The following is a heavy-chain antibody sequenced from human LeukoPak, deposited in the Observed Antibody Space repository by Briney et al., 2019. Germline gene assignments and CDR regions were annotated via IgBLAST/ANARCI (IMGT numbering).Heavy chain of an antibody. D-gene: IGHD6-19*01. V-gene: IGHV4-39*01. J-gene: IGHJ3*02. CDR1: GGSFSSSSYY. CDR3: ASLQRDTGDIAVAGTVGAFDI. Sequence: SETLSLTCAVYGGSFSSSSYYWGWIRQPPGKGLEWIGSIYYSGSTYYNPSLKSRVTISVDTSKNQFSLKLSSVTAADTAVYYCASLQRDTGDIAVAGTVGAFDIWGQGTMVTVSS. CDR2: IYYSGST.